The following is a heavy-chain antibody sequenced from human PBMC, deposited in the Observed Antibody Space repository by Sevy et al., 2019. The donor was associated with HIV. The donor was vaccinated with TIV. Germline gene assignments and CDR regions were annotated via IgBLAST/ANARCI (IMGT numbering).Heavy chain of an antibody. CDR2: ISNTGGST. Sequence: GGSLRLSCAASGFTFSSSGMTWVRQAPRKGLERVSGISNTGGSTYYADSVKGRFTISRDNSKNTLYLQMNSLRAEDTAVYYCAKFSSAWSLDHWGQGILVTVSS. V-gene: IGHV3-23*01. CDR3: AKFSSAWSLDH. J-gene: IGHJ4*02. D-gene: IGHD6-19*01. CDR1: GFTFSSSG.